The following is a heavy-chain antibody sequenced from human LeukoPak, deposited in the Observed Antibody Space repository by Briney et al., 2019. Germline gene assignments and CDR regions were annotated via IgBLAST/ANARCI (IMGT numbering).Heavy chain of an antibody. V-gene: IGHV4-59*01. Sequence: SETLSLTCSVSGGSISSYYWSWIRQPPGKGLEWIGYIYYSGSTNYNPSLKSRVTILVDTSKNQFSLKLSSVTAADTAVYYCARDNWNYGSSMDVWGQGTTVTVSS. J-gene: IGHJ6*02. CDR1: GGSISSYY. D-gene: IGHD1-7*01. CDR2: IYYSGST. CDR3: ARDNWNYGSSMDV.